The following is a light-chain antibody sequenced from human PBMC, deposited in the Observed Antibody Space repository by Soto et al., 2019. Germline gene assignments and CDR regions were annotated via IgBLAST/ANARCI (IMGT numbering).Light chain of an antibody. CDR3: QRGGTSPFT. Sequence: EIVLTQSPGTLSLSPGERATLSCRARQSVSSIYLAWYQQKPGQAPRLLIYGASSRAAGIPDRFSGSASVTEVTVSFSGLDAEGFAVYYFQRGGTSPFTFGKRTKLEIK. V-gene: IGKV3-20*01. CDR2: GAS. CDR1: QSVSSIY. J-gene: IGKJ2*01.